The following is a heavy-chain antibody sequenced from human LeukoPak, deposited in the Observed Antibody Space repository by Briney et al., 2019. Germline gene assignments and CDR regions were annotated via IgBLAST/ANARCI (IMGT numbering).Heavy chain of an antibody. V-gene: IGHV3-9*01. CDR1: GFTLDDYA. CDR3: AKDAIGYCSSTSCYGYFQH. CDR2: ISWNSGSI. J-gene: IGHJ1*01. D-gene: IGHD2-2*01. Sequence: PGGSLRLSCAASGFTLDDYAMHWVRQAPGKGLEWVSGISWNSGSIGYADSVKGRFTISRDNAKNSLYLQMNSLRAEDTALYYCAKDAIGYCSSTSCYGYFQHWGQGTLVTVSS.